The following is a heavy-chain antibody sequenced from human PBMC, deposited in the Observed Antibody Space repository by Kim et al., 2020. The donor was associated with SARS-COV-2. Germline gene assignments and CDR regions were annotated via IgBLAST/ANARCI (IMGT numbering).Heavy chain of an antibody. CDR3: ARSSYPYYFDY. CDR2: VDGDGSGT. J-gene: IGHJ4*02. Sequence: GGSLRLSCAVSGITFSGYWMHWVRQGPGKGLVWVARVDGDGSGTMYADSVKGRFTISRDNAKNTVHLQMNSLKGDDTAIYYCARSSYPYYFDYWGQGTLATVSS. D-gene: IGHD6-6*01. CDR1: GITFSGYW. V-gene: IGHV3-74*03.